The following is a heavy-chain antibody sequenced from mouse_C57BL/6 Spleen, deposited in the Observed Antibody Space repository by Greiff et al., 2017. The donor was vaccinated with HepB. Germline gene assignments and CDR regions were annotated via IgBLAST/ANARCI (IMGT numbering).Heavy chain of an antibody. J-gene: IGHJ2*01. Sequence: QVQLKQSGAELVKPGASVKLSCKASGYTFTSYWMQWVKQRPGQGLEWIGEIDPSDSYTNYNQKFKGKATLTVDTSSSTAYMQLSSLTSEDSAVYYCARRGYGSSKEYYFDYWGQGTTLTVSS. D-gene: IGHD1-1*01. CDR1: GYTFTSYW. V-gene: IGHV1-50*01. CDR2: IDPSDSYT. CDR3: ARRGYGSSKEYYFDY.